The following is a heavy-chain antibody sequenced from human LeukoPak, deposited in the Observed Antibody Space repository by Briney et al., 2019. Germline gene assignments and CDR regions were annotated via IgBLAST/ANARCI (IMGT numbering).Heavy chain of an antibody. D-gene: IGHD3-9*01. Sequence: PSETLSLTCTVSGGSISSSSYYWGWIRQPPGKGLEWIGSIYYSGSTYYNPSPKSRVTISVDTSKNQFSLKLSSVTAADTAVYYCARRQYDILTGYDILDYWGQGTLVTVSS. CDR2: IYYSGST. V-gene: IGHV4-39*01. CDR3: ARRQYDILTGYDILDY. CDR1: GGSISSSSYY. J-gene: IGHJ4*02.